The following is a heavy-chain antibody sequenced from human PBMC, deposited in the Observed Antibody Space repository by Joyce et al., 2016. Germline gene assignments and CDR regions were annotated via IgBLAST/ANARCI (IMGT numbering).Heavy chain of an antibody. D-gene: IGHD2-8*01. CDR3: ASQGLMMYASDAFDV. CDR1: GYTFTGYY. V-gene: IGHV1-2*02. J-gene: IGHJ3*01. Sequence: QVQLVQSGAEAKKPGASVKVSCKSSGYTFTGYYIHWLRQAPGQGLEWMGCITPNGGGTSYVQKCPGRVTMTRYTSISTAYLELSRLTSDDTAMYYCASQGLMMYASDAFDVWGQGTMVIVSS. CDR2: ITPNGGGT.